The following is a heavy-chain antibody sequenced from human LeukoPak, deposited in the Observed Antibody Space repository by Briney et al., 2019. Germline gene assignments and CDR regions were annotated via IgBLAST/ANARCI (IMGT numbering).Heavy chain of an antibody. D-gene: IGHD5-24*01. CDR1: GGSISSYY. CDR2: IYYSGST. J-gene: IGHJ3*02. V-gene: IGHV4-59*01. CDR3: ARAEFGDGYNWVTDAFVI. Sequence: PSETLSLTCTVSGGSISSYYWSWIRQPPGKGLEWIGYIYYSGSTNYNPSLKGRVTISVDTSKNQFSLKLSSVTAADTAVYYCARAEFGDGYNWVTDAFVIWGQGTMVTVSS.